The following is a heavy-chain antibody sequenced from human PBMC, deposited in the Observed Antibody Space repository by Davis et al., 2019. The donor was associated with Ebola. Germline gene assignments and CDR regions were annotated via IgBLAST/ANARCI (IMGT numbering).Heavy chain of an antibody. Sequence: GESLKISCAASGFTFSSYAMSWVRQAPGKGLEWVSAISGSGGSTFYADSVKGRFTISRDNSKNTLYLQMNSLRDEDTAVYYCARDYYDFWSGYYARGGMDVWGQGTTVTVSS. CDR3: ARDYYDFWSGYYARGGMDV. J-gene: IGHJ6*02. CDR2: ISGSGGST. CDR1: GFTFSSYA. D-gene: IGHD3-3*01. V-gene: IGHV3-23*01.